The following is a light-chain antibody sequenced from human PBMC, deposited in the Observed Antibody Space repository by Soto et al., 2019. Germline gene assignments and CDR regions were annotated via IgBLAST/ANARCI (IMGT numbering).Light chain of an antibody. CDR3: VSYTTSASYV. J-gene: IGLJ1*01. CDR1: SSDVGNYIF. V-gene: IGLV2-14*01. Sequence: QSALTQPASVSGSPGQSITIYCTGTSSDVGNYIFVSWYRQHPVKAPKLMIYDINNRPSGVSNRFSGSKSGNTASLTISGLQAEDEADYYCVSYTTSASYVFGTGTMLTVL. CDR2: DIN.